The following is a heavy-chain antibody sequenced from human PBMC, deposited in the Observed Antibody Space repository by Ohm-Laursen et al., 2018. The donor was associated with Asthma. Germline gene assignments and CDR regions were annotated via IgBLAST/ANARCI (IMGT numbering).Heavy chain of an antibody. J-gene: IGHJ4*02. Sequence: SLRLSCAASGFSLSTYGMHWVRQAPGKGLEWVSAIYSGGTTYYADSVKGRFTISRDNAKNSLYLQMNSLRAEDTAVYYCARSDSSGYSLDYWGQGTLVTVSS. CDR2: IYSGGTT. CDR3: ARSDSSGYSLDY. D-gene: IGHD3-22*01. CDR1: GFSLSTYG. V-gene: IGHV3-69-1*01.